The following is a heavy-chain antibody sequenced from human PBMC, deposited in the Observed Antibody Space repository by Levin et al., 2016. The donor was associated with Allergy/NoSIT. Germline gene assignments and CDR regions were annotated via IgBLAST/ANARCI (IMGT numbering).Heavy chain of an antibody. J-gene: IGHJ4*02. V-gene: IGHV1-3*01. Sequence: ASVKVSCKTSGYTFTTYYIHWVRQAPGQRLEWLGWINAGTGDTKYSQNFQDRLTLSRDTSASTAHMELGSLRSEDTAVYFCARDTSASYDCWGQGTLVTVSS. CDR1: GYTFTTYY. CDR3: ARDTSASYDC. CDR2: INAGTGDT. D-gene: IGHD6-6*01.